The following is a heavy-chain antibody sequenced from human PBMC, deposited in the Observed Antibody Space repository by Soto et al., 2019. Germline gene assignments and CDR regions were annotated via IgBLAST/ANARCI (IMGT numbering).Heavy chain of an antibody. CDR2: ISYDGSNK. Sequence: PGGSLRLSCAASGFTFSSYAMHWVRQAPGKGLEWVAVISYDGSNKYYADSVKGRFTISRDNSKNTPYLQMNSLRAEDTAVYYCARDQRYSSSWYFDYWGQGTLVTVSS. CDR3: ARDQRYSSSWYFDY. J-gene: IGHJ4*02. CDR1: GFTFSSYA. V-gene: IGHV3-30-3*01. D-gene: IGHD6-13*01.